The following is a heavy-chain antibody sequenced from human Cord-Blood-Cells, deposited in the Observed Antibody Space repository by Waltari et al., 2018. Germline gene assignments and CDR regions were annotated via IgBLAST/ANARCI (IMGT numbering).Heavy chain of an antibody. CDR1: GHTFPAYY. CDR2: INPNSGGT. J-gene: IGHJ4*02. Sequence: QVQLVQSGAEVKKPGASVKVSCKTSGHTFPAYYMPWVRQAPGQGLEWMGWINPNSGGTNYAQKFQGRVTMTRDTSISTAYMELSRLRSDDTAVYYCAREVGIAQLVDYWGQGTLVTVSS. CDR3: AREVGIAQLVDY. V-gene: IGHV1-2*02. D-gene: IGHD6-6*01.